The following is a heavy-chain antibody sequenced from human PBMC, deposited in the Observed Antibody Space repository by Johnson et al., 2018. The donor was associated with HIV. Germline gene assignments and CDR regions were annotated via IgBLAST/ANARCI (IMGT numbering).Heavy chain of an antibody. V-gene: IGHV3-30*03. D-gene: IGHD1-26*01. CDR1: GFTFSGYG. CDR3: ARRDSGSLSFDL. CDR2: ISYDGSNK. Sequence: QVQLVESGGGEVQPGRSLRLSCAASGFTFSGYGMHWVRQAPGKGLEWVAVISYDGSNKYYAESVKGRFTISRDNSKNAMYLQMNNLRAEDTAFYYCARRDSGSLSFDLWGQGTMVTVSS. J-gene: IGHJ3*01.